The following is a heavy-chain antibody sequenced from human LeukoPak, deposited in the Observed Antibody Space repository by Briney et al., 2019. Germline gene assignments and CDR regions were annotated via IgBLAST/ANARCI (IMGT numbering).Heavy chain of an antibody. CDR2: IKQDGSEK. D-gene: IGHD3-10*01. CDR1: GFTFSGYW. V-gene: IGHV3-7*01. CDR3: VSAVRGSPIDY. Sequence: GGSLRLSCAASGFTFSGYWMSWVRQAPGKGLEWVANIKQDGSEKNYVDSVKGRFTITRDNARNSLYLQMNSLRAEDTAIYYCVSAVRGSPIDYWGQGTLVSVPS. J-gene: IGHJ4*02.